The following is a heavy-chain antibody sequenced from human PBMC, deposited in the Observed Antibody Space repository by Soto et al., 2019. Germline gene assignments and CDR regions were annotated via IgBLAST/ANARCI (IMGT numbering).Heavy chain of an antibody. J-gene: IGHJ6*02. CDR1: GYTFTGYY. D-gene: IGHD3-16*01. Sequence: ASVKVSCTASGYTFTGYYMHWVRQAPGQGLEWMGWINPNSGGTNYAQKFQGWVTMTRDTSISTAYMELSRLRSDDTAVYYCAREGGPFWDYYYGMDVWGQGTTVTVSS. V-gene: IGHV1-2*04. CDR2: INPNSGGT. CDR3: AREGGPFWDYYYGMDV.